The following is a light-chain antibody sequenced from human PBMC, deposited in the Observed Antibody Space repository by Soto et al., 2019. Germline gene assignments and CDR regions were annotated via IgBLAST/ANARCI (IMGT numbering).Light chain of an antibody. J-gene: IGLJ1*01. CDR3: SSYTNCSLYV. CDR1: SADIGAYAH. CDR2: DVS. Sequence: QSALTQPASVSGSPGRSISISCAGTSADIGAYAHVSWYQQHPGKAPKLIIYDVSSRPSGVSNRFSGSKSANTASLTIFGLQAEDESDYFCSSYTNCSLYVFGTGTQMTVL. V-gene: IGLV2-14*01.